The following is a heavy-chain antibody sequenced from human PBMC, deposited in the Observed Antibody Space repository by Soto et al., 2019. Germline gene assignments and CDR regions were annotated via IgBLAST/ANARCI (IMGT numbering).Heavy chain of an antibody. CDR2: IYYSGST. CDR3: ARVDTSMVMGLGY. D-gene: IGHD5-18*01. CDR1: GGSISSGGYY. J-gene: IGHJ4*02. Sequence: QVQLQESGPGLVKPSQTLSLTCTVSGGSISSGGYYWSWIRQHPGKGLEWIGYIYYSGSTYYNPSLKSGVSISVDTSKNKFSLKLSSVTAADTAVYYCARVDTSMVMGLGYWGQGTLVTVSS. V-gene: IGHV4-31*03.